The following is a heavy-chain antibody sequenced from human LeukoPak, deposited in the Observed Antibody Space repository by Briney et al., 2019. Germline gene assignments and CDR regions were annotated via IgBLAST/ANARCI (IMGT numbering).Heavy chain of an antibody. Sequence: SETLSLTCTVSGGSISSYYWSWIRQPPGKGLEWIGYIYYSGSTNYNPSLKSRVTISADTSKNQFSLKLSSVTAADTAVYYCARATYYDFWSVYVPGPIDAFDIWGQGTMVTVSS. J-gene: IGHJ3*02. CDR2: IYYSGST. CDR3: ARATYYDFWSVYVPGPIDAFDI. CDR1: GGSISSYY. V-gene: IGHV4-59*08. D-gene: IGHD3-3*01.